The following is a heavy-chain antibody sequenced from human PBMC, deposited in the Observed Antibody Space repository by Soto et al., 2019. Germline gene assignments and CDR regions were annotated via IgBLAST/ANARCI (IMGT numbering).Heavy chain of an antibody. CDR2: ISAYNGNT. Sequence: ASVKVSCKASGYTFTSYGISWVRQAPGQGLEWMGWISAYNGNTNYAQKLQGRVTMTTDTSTSTAYMELRSLRSDDTAVYYCAREARTTTVVTPVFDYWGQGTLVTVSS. CDR1: GYTFTSYG. CDR3: AREARTTTVVTPVFDY. D-gene: IGHD4-17*01. V-gene: IGHV1-18*01. J-gene: IGHJ4*02.